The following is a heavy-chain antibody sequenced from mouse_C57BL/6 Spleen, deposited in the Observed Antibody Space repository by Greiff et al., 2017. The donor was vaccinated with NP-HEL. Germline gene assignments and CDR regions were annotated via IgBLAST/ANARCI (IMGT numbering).Heavy chain of an antibody. Sequence: EVKLQESGGGLVQPGGSLKLSCAASGFTFSDYYMYWVRQTPEKRLEWVAYISNGGGSTYYPDTVKGRSTLTRDNAKNTLYLQMSSLKSEDTSSYYCARPVPYYAMGYWGQGTSVTVSS. J-gene: IGHJ4*01. CDR3: ARPVPYYAMGY. V-gene: IGHV5-12*01. CDR2: ISNGGGST. CDR1: GFTFSDYY.